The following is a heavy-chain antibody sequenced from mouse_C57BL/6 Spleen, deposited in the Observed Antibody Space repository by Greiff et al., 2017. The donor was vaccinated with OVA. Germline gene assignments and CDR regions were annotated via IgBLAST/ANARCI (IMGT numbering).Heavy chain of an antibody. V-gene: IGHV5-6*02. CDR1: GFTFSSYG. CDR3: AGHGGDFDV. Sequence: EVKLVESGGDLVKPGGSLKLSCAASGFTFSSYGMSWVRQTPDKRLEWVATISSGGSYTYYPDSVKGRFTISRDKAKNTLYLQMSSLKSEDTAMYYCAGHGGDFDVWGKGTTVTVSS. J-gene: IGHJ1*03. CDR2: ISSGGSYT.